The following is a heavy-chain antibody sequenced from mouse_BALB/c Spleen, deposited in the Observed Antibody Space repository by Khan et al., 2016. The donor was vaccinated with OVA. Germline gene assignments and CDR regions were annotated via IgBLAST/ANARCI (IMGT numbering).Heavy chain of an antibody. V-gene: IGHV1-7*01. CDR1: GYTFTSYW. J-gene: IGHJ2*01. CDR2: INPTSGYT. Sequence: QVRLQQSGAELAKPGASVKMSCTASGYTFTSYWMHWIKQRPGQGLEWIGYINPTSGYTDYNQKFKDKATLTADKSSSTAYTQLSSLTSDDSAVYYCARDRIDYWGQGTALTVSS. CDR3: ARDRIDY.